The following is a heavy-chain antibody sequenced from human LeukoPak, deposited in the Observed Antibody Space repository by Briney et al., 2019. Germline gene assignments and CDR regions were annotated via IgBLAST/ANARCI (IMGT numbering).Heavy chain of an antibody. J-gene: IGHJ4*02. Sequence: SETLSLTCTVSGASFSSSTYYWGWIRQPPGKGLEWIGSIYYSGSTYYNPSLKSRVTMSVDTSKNQFSLKLSSVAAADTAVYYCARHAGGISATGTRPFDYWGQGTLVTVSS. CDR2: IYYSGST. CDR3: ARHAGGISATGTRPFDY. D-gene: IGHD6-13*01. V-gene: IGHV4-39*01. CDR1: GASFSSSTYY.